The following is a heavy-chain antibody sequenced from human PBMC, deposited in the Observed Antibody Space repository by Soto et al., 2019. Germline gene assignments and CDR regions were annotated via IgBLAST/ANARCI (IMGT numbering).Heavy chain of an antibody. V-gene: IGHV4-34*01. J-gene: IGHJ5*02. CDR3: ARRALGLLLYNCFDP. Sequence: SETLSLTCAVYGGSFSGYYWSWIRQPPGKGLEWIGEINHSGSTNYNPSLKSRVTISVDTSKNQFSLKLSSVTAADTAVYYCARRALGLLLYNCFDPWGQGTLVTVSS. CDR2: INHSGST. CDR1: GGSFSGYY. D-gene: IGHD2-15*01.